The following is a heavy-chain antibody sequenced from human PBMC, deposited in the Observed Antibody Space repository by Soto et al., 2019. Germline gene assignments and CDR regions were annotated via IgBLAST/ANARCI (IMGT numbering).Heavy chain of an antibody. J-gene: IGHJ6*02. CDR2: INHSGST. Sequence: QVQLQQWGAGLLKPSETLSLTCAVYGGSFSGYYWSWIRQPPGKGLEWIGAINHSGSTNYNPSLKSRVTISVDTSKNQFSLRLSSVTAAVTAVYYCARGRGTPEGRYCSSTSCSYYYYYGMDVWGQGTTVTVSS. CDR1: GGSFSGYY. CDR3: ARGRGTPEGRYCSSTSCSYYYYYGMDV. D-gene: IGHD2-2*01. V-gene: IGHV4-34*01.